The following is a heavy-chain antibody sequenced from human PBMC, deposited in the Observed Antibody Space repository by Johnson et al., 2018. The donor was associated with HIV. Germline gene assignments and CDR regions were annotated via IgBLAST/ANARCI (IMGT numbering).Heavy chain of an antibody. CDR2: IRYDGSNK. Sequence: QVQLVESGGGVVQPGRSLRLSCAASGFTFSSYGMHWVRQAPGKGLEWVAFIRYDGSNKYYADSVKGRFTISRDNSKNSLYLQMNSLRTEDTALYYCAKGAVAGINDAFDIWGQGTMVTVSS. J-gene: IGHJ3*02. CDR1: GFTFSSYG. CDR3: AKGAVAGINDAFDI. D-gene: IGHD6-19*01. V-gene: IGHV3-30*02.